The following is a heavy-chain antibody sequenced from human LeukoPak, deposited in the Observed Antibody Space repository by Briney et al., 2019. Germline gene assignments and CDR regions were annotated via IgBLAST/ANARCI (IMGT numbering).Heavy chain of an antibody. Sequence: SETLSLTCTVSGGSVSSGSYYWSWIRQPPGKGLEWIGYIYYSGSTNYNPSLKRRVTISVDTSKNQFSLKLSSVTAADTAVYYCASVGVVGATIGGDYWGQGTLVTVSS. CDR1: GGSVSSGSYY. CDR3: ASVGVVGATIGGDY. D-gene: IGHD1-26*01. V-gene: IGHV4-61*01. J-gene: IGHJ4*02. CDR2: IYYSGST.